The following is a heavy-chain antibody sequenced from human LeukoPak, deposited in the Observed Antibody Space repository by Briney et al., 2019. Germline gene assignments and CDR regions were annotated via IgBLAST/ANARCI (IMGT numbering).Heavy chain of an antibody. CDR2: INHSGST. J-gene: IGHJ5*02. CDR1: GASFSGYY. D-gene: IGHD3-3*01. V-gene: IGHV4-34*01. Sequence: SETLSLTCAVYGASFSGYYWSWIRQPPGKGLEWIGEINHSGSTSYNPSLKSRVTISVDTSKNQFSLKLSSVTAEDTAVYYCARGRGTIFGVVITGDWFDPWGQGTLVTVSS. CDR3: ARGRGTIFGVVITGDWFDP.